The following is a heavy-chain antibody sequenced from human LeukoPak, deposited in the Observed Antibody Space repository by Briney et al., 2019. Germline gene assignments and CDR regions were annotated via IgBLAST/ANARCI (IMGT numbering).Heavy chain of an antibody. J-gene: IGHJ4*02. CDR3: ARGNRSGLRRAYYFDY. Sequence: SETLSLTCAVYGGSFSGYYWSWIRQPPGKGLEWIGEINHSGSTNYNPSLKSRVTISVDTSKNQFSLKLSSVAAADTAVYYCARGNRSGLRRAYYFDYWGQGTLVTVSS. D-gene: IGHD5-12*01. V-gene: IGHV4-34*01. CDR1: GGSFSGYY. CDR2: INHSGST.